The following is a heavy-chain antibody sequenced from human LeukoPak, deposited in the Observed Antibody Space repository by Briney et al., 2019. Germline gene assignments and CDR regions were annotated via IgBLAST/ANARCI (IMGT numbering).Heavy chain of an antibody. Sequence: PSQTLSLTCTVSGGSISSGDYYWSWIRQPPGKGLEWIGYIYYSGSACYNPSLKSRVTISVDTSKNQFSLKLSSVTAADTAVYYCARDLFYGTRFDYWGQGTLVTVSS. CDR1: GGSISSGDYY. V-gene: IGHV4-30-4*08. J-gene: IGHJ4*02. CDR3: ARDLFYGTRFDY. D-gene: IGHD4-17*01. CDR2: IYYSGSA.